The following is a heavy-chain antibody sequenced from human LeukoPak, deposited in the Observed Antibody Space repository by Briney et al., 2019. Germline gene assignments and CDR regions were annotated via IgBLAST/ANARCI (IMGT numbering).Heavy chain of an antibody. Sequence: PSETLSLTCTVSGGSISSYYWSWIRQPAGKGLELNGYIYYSGSTNYNPSLKSRVTISVDTSKNQFSLKLSSVTAADTAVYYCARGQYDYGDYVGGFDYWGQGTLVTVSS. D-gene: IGHD4-17*01. J-gene: IGHJ4*02. V-gene: IGHV4-59*01. CDR1: GGSISSYY. CDR3: ARGQYDYGDYVGGFDY. CDR2: IYYSGST.